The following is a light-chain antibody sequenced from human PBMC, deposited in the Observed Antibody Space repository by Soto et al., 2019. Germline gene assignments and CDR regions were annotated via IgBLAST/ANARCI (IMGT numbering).Light chain of an antibody. CDR1: QSVRSSY. CDR3: QQYHSTPIT. V-gene: IGKV3-20*01. Sequence: PRETATLSCRASQSVRSSYLAWYQQKPGQAPRLLIYVASSRSTGIPDRFSGSGFGTDVTCTSLLRGRQCLAVYYCQQYHSTPITFGQGTRLEIK. CDR2: VAS. J-gene: IGKJ5*01.